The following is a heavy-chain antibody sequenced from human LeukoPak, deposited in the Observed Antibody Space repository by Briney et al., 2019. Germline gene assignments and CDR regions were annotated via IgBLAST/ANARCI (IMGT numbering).Heavy chain of an antibody. J-gene: IGHJ4*02. D-gene: IGHD6-19*01. CDR2: FDPEDGET. CDR3: ATAKGIAVKEFDY. Sequence: ASVKVSCKVSGYTLTELSMHWVRQAPGKGLEWMGGFDPEDGETIYTQKSQGRVTMTEDTSTDTAYMELSSLRSEDTAVYYCATAKGIAVKEFDYWGQGTLVTVSS. V-gene: IGHV1-24*01. CDR1: GYTLTELS.